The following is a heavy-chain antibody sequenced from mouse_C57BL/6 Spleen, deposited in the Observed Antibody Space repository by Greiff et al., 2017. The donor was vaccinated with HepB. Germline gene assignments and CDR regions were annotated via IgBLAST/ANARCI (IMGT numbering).Heavy chain of an antibody. J-gene: IGHJ4*01. D-gene: IGHD2-13*01. Sequence: DVKLVESGGGLVQPGGSLSLSCAASGFTFTDYYMSWVRQPPGKALEWLGFIRNKANGYTTEYSASVKGRFTISRDNSQSILYLQMNALRAEDSATYYWARLGDYCYAMDYWGQGTSVTVSS. CDR1: GFTFTDYY. CDR2: IRNKANGYTT. V-gene: IGHV7-3*01. CDR3: ARLGDYCYAMDY.